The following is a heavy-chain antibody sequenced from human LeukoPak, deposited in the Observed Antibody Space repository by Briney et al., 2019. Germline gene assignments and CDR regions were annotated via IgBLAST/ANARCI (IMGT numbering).Heavy chain of an antibody. CDR3: ASLTELWLGELSSPNWFDP. CDR2: ISSSSSYI. Sequence: GGSLRLSCAASGFTFSSYSMNWVRQAPGKGLEWVSSISSSSSYIYYADSVKGRFTISRDNAKNSLYLQMNSLRAEDTAVYYCASLTELWLGELSSPNWFDPWGQGTLVTVSS. J-gene: IGHJ5*02. D-gene: IGHD3-10*01. CDR1: GFTFSSYS. V-gene: IGHV3-21*01.